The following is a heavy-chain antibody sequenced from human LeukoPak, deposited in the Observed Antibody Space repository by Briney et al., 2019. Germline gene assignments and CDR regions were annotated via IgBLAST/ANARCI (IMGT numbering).Heavy chain of an antibody. Sequence: ASVKVSCTASGYTFTSYDINWVRQATGQGLEWMGWMNPNSGNTGYAQKFQGRVTMTRNTSISTAYMELSSLRSEDTAVYYCAREGVYCSSTSCYRGFDYWGQGTLVTVSS. CDR1: GYTFTSYD. D-gene: IGHD2-2*01. V-gene: IGHV1-8*01. J-gene: IGHJ4*02. CDR3: AREGVYCSSTSCYRGFDY. CDR2: MNPNSGNT.